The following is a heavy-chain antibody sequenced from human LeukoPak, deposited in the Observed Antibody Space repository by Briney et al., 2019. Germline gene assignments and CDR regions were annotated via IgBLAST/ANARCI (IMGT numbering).Heavy chain of an antibody. CDR3: ARGRDVGDGYNGVDY. J-gene: IGHJ4*02. V-gene: IGHV4-59*01. CDR1: GGSFSGYY. CDR2: IYYSGST. Sequence: PSETLSLTCAVYGGSFSGYYWSWIRQPPGKGLEWIGYIYYSGSTNYNPSLKSRVTISVDTSKNQFSLKLSSVTAADTAVYYCARGRDVGDGYNGVDYWGQGTLVTVSS. D-gene: IGHD5-24*01.